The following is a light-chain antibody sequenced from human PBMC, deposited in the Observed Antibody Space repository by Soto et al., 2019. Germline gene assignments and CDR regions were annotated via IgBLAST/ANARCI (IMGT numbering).Light chain of an antibody. Sequence: QPVLTQSSSASASLGSSVKLTCTLSSGHSSYIIAWHQQQPGKAPRYLMKLEGSGSYNKGSGVPDRFSGSSSGAYRYLTIPHLQFEDEADYYCETWDSNSHVFGGGTKLTVL. V-gene: IGLV4-60*02. CDR1: SGHSSYI. J-gene: IGLJ3*02. CDR3: ETWDSNSHV. CDR2: LEGSGSY.